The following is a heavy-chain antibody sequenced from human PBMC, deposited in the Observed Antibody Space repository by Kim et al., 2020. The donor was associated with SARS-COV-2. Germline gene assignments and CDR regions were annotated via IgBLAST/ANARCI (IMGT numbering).Heavy chain of an antibody. J-gene: IGHJ4*02. Sequence: GGSTYYADSGKGRFTISRDNSKNTLYLQMNSLRAEDTAVYYCAKDTYGSGWGQGTLVTVSS. V-gene: IGHV3-23*01. CDR3: AKDTYGSG. D-gene: IGHD3-10*01. CDR2: GGST.